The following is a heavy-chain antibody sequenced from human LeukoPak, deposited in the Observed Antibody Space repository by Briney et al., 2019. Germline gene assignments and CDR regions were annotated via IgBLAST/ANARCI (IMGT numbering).Heavy chain of an antibody. D-gene: IGHD3-10*01. CDR1: GFTFSSYG. CDR3: AKDVRYGSGFVYYGMDV. Sequence: GGSLRLSCAASGFTFSSYGMHWVRQAPGKGLEWVAVISYDGSNKYYADSVKGRFTISRDNSKNTLYLQMNSLRAEDTAVYYCAKDVRYGSGFVYYGMDVRGKGTTVTVSS. CDR2: ISYDGSNK. V-gene: IGHV3-30*18. J-gene: IGHJ6*04.